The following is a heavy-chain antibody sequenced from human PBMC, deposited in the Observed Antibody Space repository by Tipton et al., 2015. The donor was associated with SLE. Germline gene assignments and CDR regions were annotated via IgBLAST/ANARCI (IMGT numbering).Heavy chain of an antibody. V-gene: IGHV4-38-2*01. CDR1: GYSISSGYY. D-gene: IGHD1-26*01. J-gene: IGHJ6*02. Sequence: TLSLTCAVSGYSISSGYYWGWFRQPPGKGLEWFGSLSHSGDTAYNPSLRSRVTISAEMSDNHFSLRLTSVTAADTAVYYCARPNSGSYYRPDYDYYGLSHWGPGTAVSV. CDR2: LSHSGDT. CDR3: ARPNSGSYYRPDYDYYGLSH.